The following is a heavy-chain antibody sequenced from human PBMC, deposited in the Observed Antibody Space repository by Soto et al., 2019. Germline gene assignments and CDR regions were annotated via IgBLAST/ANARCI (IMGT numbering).Heavy chain of an antibody. CDR2: ISGSGTNT. J-gene: IGHJ4*02. Sequence: EVQVLDSGGGSVQPGGSLRLSCVASGFTFSNYVMNWVRQAPGKGLEWVSSISGSGTNTYYADSLKGRFTISRDNSKNTLFLQMDSLRAEDTALYFCAKAANKASYFDYWGQGTLVTVSS. V-gene: IGHV3-23*01. CDR3: AKAANKASYFDY. CDR1: GFTFSNYV.